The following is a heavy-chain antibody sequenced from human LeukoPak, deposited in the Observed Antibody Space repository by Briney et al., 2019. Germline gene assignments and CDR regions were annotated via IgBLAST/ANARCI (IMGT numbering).Heavy chain of an antibody. J-gene: IGHJ3*02. CDR3: AREMAVAGPYTFDI. Sequence: SETLSLTCTVSGISINNYYWSWFRQPAGKGLEWIGCIYFSGSTNYNPSLKSRITMSLDTSKNQFSLNLRFVAAADTAVYFCAREMAVAGPYTFDIWGQGTEVTVSS. CDR1: GISINNYY. D-gene: IGHD2-2*02. CDR2: IYFSGST. V-gene: IGHV4-4*07.